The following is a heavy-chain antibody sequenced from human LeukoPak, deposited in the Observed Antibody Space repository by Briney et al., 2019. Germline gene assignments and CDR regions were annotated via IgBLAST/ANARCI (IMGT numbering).Heavy chain of an antibody. D-gene: IGHD4-17*01. V-gene: IGHV3-23*01. J-gene: IGHJ5*02. CDR3: AKDAYPLYDYGDSRFDP. CDR2: ISGSGGST. Sequence: GGSLRLSCAASGFPFSTYAMSWVRQAPGKGLEWVSAISGSGGSTYYADSVKGRFTISRDNSKNTLYLQMNSLRAEDTAVYYCAKDAYPLYDYGDSRFDPWGQGTLVTVSS. CDR1: GFPFSTYA.